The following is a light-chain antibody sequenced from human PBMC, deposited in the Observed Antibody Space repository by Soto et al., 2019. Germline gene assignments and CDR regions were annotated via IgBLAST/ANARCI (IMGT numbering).Light chain of an antibody. V-gene: IGKV3-20*01. Sequence: EIVLTQSPGTLSLSPGERATLSCRASQSVSRSYLAWYQQKPGQAPRLLIYGASSRATGIADRFSGSGSGTDFTLTISRLEPEDFAVYYCQQYGSSPPYTFGQGTKLELK. CDR2: GAS. J-gene: IGKJ2*01. CDR3: QQYGSSPPYT. CDR1: QSVSRSY.